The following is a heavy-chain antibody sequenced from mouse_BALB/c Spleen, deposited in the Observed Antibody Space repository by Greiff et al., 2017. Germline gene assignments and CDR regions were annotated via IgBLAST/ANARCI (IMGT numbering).Heavy chain of an antibody. V-gene: IGHV14-4*02. CDR1: GFNIKDYY. J-gene: IGHJ3*01. CDR2: IDPENGDT. D-gene: IGHD4-1*01. Sequence: VQLQQSGAELVRSGASVKLSCTASGFNIKDYYMHWVKQRPEQGLEWIGWIDPENGDTEYAPKFQGKATMTADTSSNTAYLQLSSLTSEDTAVYYCNDWDEEFAYWGQGTLVTVSA. CDR3: NDWDEEFAY.